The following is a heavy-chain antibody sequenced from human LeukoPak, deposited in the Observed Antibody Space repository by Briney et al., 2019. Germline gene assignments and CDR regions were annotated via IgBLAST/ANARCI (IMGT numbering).Heavy chain of an antibody. D-gene: IGHD3-22*01. CDR1: GGSLSGYN. CDR3: VRAYYYDSTGYFEDEY. J-gene: IGHJ4*02. Sequence: SETLSLTCAVYGGSLSGYNWFWIRQPPGKGLEWIGKINHSGRTNYNPSLKSRVTISIDKSENRFSVKLTSVTAADSAVYFCVRAYYYDSTGYFEDEYWGQGTLVAVSS. V-gene: IGHV4-34*01. CDR2: INHSGRT.